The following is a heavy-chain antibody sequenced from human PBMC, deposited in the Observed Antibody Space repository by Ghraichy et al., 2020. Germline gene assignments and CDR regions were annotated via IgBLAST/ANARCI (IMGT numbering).Heavy chain of an antibody. CDR1: GFTFSDYS. CDR3: ARVRNDDFWSGLDY. D-gene: IGHD3-3*01. V-gene: IGHV3-21*01. CDR2: ISSWNTNM. J-gene: IGHJ4*02. Sequence: GESLNISFAASGFTFSDYSMNWVRQAPGKGLEWVASISSWNTNMYYADSVKGRFTISRDNAKNSLYLQMNRLRAEDTAEYYCARVRNDDFWSGLDYWGQGTLVTVSS.